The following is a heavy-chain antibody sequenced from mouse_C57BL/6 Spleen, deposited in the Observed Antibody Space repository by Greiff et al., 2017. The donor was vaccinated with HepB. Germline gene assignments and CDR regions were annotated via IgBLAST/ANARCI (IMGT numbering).Heavy chain of an antibody. CDR3: ASVGGLRRYAMDY. V-gene: IGHV1-55*01. CDR2: IYPGSGST. D-gene: IGHD2-4*01. J-gene: IGHJ4*01. CDR1: GYTFTSYW. Sequence: QVQLQQPGAELVKPGASVKMSCKASGYTFTSYWITWVKQRPGQGLEWIGDIYPGSGSTNYNEKFKSKATLTVDTSSSTAYMQLSSLTSEDSAVYYCASVGGLRRYAMDYWGQGTSVTVSS.